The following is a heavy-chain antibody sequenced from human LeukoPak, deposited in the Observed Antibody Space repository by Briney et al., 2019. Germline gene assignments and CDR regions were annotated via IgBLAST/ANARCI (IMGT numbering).Heavy chain of an antibody. J-gene: IGHJ6*03. CDR1: GGSISSHY. V-gene: IGHV4-59*11. CDR2: ISNSGST. D-gene: IGHD2-15*01. CDR3: GRDALVGYFSYYYMDV. Sequence: ASETLSLTCTVSGGSISSHYWTWIRQSPVKGLEWIGDISNSGSTSYNPSLKSRVTISIDTSKNQFSLKLSSVTAADTAVYYCGRDALVGYFSYYYMDVWGKGTTVTVSS.